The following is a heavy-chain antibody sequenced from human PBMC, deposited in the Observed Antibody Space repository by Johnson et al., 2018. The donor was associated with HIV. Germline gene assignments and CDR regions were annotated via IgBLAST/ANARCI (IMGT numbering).Heavy chain of an antibody. CDR1: EFTFSTYG. J-gene: IGHJ3*02. Sequence: QVQLVESGGGVVQPGRSLRLSCAASEFTFSTYGMHWVRQAPGKGLEWVAFIRYDGSNKYYADSVKGRFTISRDKNTLYLQMNSLRAEGTAVYYCARSGAASIAARGDSFDIWGQGTMVTVSS. CDR2: IRYDGSNK. CDR3: ARSGAASIAARGDSFDI. V-gene: IGHV3-30*02. D-gene: IGHD6-6*01.